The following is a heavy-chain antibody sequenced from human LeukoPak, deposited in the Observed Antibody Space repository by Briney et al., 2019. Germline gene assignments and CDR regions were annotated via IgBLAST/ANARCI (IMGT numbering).Heavy chain of an antibody. CDR1: GGSFSGYY. V-gene: IGHV4-34*01. D-gene: IGHD2-2*03. J-gene: IGHJ5*02. CDR2: INHSGST. Sequence: SETLSLTCAVYGGSFSGYYWSWIRQPPGKELEWIGEINHSGSTNYNPSLKSRVTISVDTSKNQFSLKLSSVTAADTAVYYCARARLVVDIVVVPADNWFDPWGQGTLVTVSS. CDR3: ARARLVVDIVVVPADNWFDP.